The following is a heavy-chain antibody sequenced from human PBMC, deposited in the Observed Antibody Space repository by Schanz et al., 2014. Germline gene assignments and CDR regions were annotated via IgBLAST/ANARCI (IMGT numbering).Heavy chain of an antibody. CDR3: AREVGLYDRGWFDP. Sequence: QVQLVQSGAEVKKPGSSVKVSCKASRSTFSSYTISWVRQARGQGLEWVGRFIPSLGLAKYEQKFQDKVTITADTSTDTAYLELTSLRSEDTAVYYCAREVGLYDRGWFDPWGQGTLVTVSS. CDR1: RSTFSSYT. CDR2: FIPSLGLA. V-gene: IGHV1-69*08. J-gene: IGHJ5*02. D-gene: IGHD3-22*01.